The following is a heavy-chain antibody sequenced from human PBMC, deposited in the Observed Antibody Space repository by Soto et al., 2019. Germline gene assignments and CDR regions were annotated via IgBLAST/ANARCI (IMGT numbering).Heavy chain of an antibody. D-gene: IGHD2-15*01. CDR2: INSDGSST. J-gene: IGHJ4*02. CDR1: GFTFSSYW. CDR3: ARVYCSGGGCYHRDY. Sequence: EVQLVESGGGLVQPGGSLRLSCAASGFTFSSYWMHWVRQAPGKGLVWVSRINSDGSSTGYADSVKGRFTISRDNAKNTLYLQMNSLRAEDTAVYYCARVYCSGGGCYHRDYWGQGTLVTVSS. V-gene: IGHV3-74*01.